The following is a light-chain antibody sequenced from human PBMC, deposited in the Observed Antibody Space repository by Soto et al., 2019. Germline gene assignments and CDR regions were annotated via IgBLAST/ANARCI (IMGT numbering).Light chain of an antibody. CDR3: QQRSNWIT. J-gene: IGKJ5*01. CDR1: QSVSNNY. V-gene: IGKV3D-20*02. Sequence: EIVLTQSPGTLSLSPGERATVSCRTSQSVSNNYLAWYQQKPGQAPRLLIYDASYRATGIPARFSGSGSGTDFTLTISSLEPEDFAVYYCQQRSNWITFGQGTRLEI. CDR2: DAS.